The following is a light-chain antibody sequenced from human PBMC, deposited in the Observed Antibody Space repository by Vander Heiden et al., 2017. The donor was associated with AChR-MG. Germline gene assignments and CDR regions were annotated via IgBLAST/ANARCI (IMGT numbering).Light chain of an antibody. CDR3: SSYAGTNNFV. Sequence: QSALTQPPPAAGSPGQSGSISCTATSSDVGDYNYVYWYQQHPGKAPKLMMYEVSKRPSGVPDRFSGSKSGNTASLTVSGLQAEDEADYYCSSYAGTNNFVFGGGTKLTVL. CDR2: EVS. V-gene: IGLV2-8*01. J-gene: IGLJ2*01. CDR1: SSDVGDYNY.